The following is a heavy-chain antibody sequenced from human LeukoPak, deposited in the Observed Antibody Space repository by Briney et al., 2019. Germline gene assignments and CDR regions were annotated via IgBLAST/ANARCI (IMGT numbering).Heavy chain of an antibody. D-gene: IGHD3-10*01. Sequence: GGSLRLSCAASGFTFSTYAMHWVRQAPGKGLEYVSSISSNGGSTYYANSVQGRFTIPRDNSKNTLYLQMGSLRAEDMAVYYCARGPITMVRGLSMAFDSGGQGTLVTVSS. J-gene: IGHJ4*02. V-gene: IGHV3-64*01. CDR1: GFTFSTYA. CDR3: ARGPITMVRGLSMAFDS. CDR2: ISSNGGST.